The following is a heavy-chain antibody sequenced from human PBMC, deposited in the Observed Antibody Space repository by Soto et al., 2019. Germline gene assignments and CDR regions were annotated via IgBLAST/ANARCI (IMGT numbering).Heavy chain of an antibody. J-gene: IGHJ4*02. D-gene: IGHD6-19*01. CDR2: IYYSGST. CDR3: TRHLGRAVAGFDY. CDR1: GGSISSGGYY. V-gene: IGHV4-31*03. Sequence: TSETLSLTCTVSGGSISSGGYYWSWIRQHPGKGLEWIGYIYYSGSTYYNPSLKSRVTISVDTSKNQFSLKLSSVTAADTAVYYCTRHLGRAVAGFDYWGQGTMVSVS.